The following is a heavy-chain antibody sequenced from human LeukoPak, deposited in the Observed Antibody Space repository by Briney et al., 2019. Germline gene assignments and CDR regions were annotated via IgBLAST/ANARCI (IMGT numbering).Heavy chain of an antibody. J-gene: IGHJ3*02. D-gene: IGHD3-16*01. Sequence: GGSLRLSCAASGFTFSSYWMSWVRQAPGKGLEWVANIKQDGSEKYYVDSVKGRFTISRDNAKNSLYLQMSSLRAGDTALYYCAKDINWGSSAFDIWGQGTMVTVSS. CDR2: IKQDGSEK. V-gene: IGHV3-7*03. CDR1: GFTFSSYW. CDR3: AKDINWGSSAFDI.